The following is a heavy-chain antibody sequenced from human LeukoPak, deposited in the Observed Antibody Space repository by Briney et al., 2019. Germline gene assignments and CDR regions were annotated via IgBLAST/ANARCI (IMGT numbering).Heavy chain of an antibody. CDR2: ISYDGSRK. CDR1: GLTFSNYA. Sequence: GGSLRLSCTGSGLTFSNYAMHWGRQAPGKGLEWVAVISYDGSRKDYTDSVKSRFTISRDNPKNTLYLQMNSLRAEDTAVYFCATAPLYSSSWYFRGYFDDWGQGTLVTVSS. V-gene: IGHV3-30*04. J-gene: IGHJ4*02. D-gene: IGHD6-13*01. CDR3: ATAPLYSSSWYFRGYFDD.